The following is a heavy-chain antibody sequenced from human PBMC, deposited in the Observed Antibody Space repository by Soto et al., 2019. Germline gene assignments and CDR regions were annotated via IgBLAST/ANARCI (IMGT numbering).Heavy chain of an antibody. D-gene: IGHD3-3*02. CDR2: IMPVFSTP. J-gene: IGHJ6*01. CDR1: GGTFRTSA. Sequence: SVKVSCKTSGGTFRTSAISWVRQAPGQGLEWMGGIMPVFSTPDYAQKFQGRVTITADESTGTAYMELSSLRSEDTAVYYCARDKGRQQLGGNYYYIMDVWGQGTTVTVSS. V-gene: IGHV1-69*13. CDR3: ARDKGRQQLGGNYYYIMDV.